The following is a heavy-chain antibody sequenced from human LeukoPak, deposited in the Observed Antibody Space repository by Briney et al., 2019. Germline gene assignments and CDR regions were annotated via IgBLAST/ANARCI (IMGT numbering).Heavy chain of an antibody. Sequence: SETLSLTCTVSGGSISSYYWSWIRQPAGKGLEWIGRIYTSGSTNYNPSLKSRVTMSVDTSKNQFSLKLRSVTAADTAVYYCARDFKRKEWFGDRNWFDPWGQGTLVTVSS. CDR1: GGSISSYY. J-gene: IGHJ5*02. V-gene: IGHV4-4*07. CDR3: ARDFKRKEWFGDRNWFDP. D-gene: IGHD3-10*01. CDR2: IYTSGST.